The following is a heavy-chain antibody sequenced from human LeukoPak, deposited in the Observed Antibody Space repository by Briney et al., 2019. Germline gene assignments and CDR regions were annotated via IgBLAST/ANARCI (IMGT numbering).Heavy chain of an antibody. D-gene: IGHD3-3*01. V-gene: IGHV1-69*13. CDR2: IIPIFGTA. Sequence: ASVKVSCKASGGTFSSYAISWVRQAPGQGLEWMGGIIPIFGTANYAQKFQGRVTITADESTSTAYMELSSLRSEDTAVYYCARTPYYDFWSGYPGANYYYYGMDVWGQGTTVTVSS. CDR1: GGTFSSYA. J-gene: IGHJ6*02. CDR3: ARTPYYDFWSGYPGANYYYYGMDV.